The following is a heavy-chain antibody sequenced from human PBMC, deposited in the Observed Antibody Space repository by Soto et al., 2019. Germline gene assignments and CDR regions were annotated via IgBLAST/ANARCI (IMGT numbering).Heavy chain of an antibody. J-gene: IGHJ4*02. CDR2: IIPILGIA. CDR3: ARGKSSGWLNFDY. Sequence: QVQLVQSGAEVKKPGSSVKVSCKASGGTFSSYTISWVRQAPGQGLEWMGRIIPILGIANYAQKFQGRVTITANKSTSTAYMELSSLISEDKAVYYCARGKSSGWLNFDYWCQGTLVTVSS. CDR1: GGTFSSYT. V-gene: IGHV1-69*02. D-gene: IGHD6-19*01.